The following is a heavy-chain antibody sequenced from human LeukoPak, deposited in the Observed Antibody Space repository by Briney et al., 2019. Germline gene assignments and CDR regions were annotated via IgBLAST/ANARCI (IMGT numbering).Heavy chain of an antibody. J-gene: IGHJ4*02. CDR3: AKDGTDYGDYGFDS. Sequence: GGSLRLSCAASRFTFSNYAMSWVRQAPGKGLEWVSAINGGGGRTYYADSVKGRFTISRDNSKNTVYLQMNSLRAEDTAIYYCAKDGTDYGDYGFDSWGQGTLVTVSS. CDR1: RFTFSNYA. V-gene: IGHV3-23*01. D-gene: IGHD4-17*01. CDR2: INGGGGRT.